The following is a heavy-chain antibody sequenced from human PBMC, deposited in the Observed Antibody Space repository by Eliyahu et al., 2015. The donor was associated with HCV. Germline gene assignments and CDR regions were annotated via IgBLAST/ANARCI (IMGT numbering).Heavy chain of an antibody. V-gene: IGHV3-23*01. CDR3: AGSWWTYGYLNY. CDR2: ISGSGXGT. CDR1: GXAXSSYA. Sequence: EVQLLESGGNLVQPGGSLRLSCAXSGXAXSSYAMTWVRQAPGKGLEWVSTISGSGXGTYYADSVKGRFTISRDNSGKTLFLQMNSLRAEDAAVYFCAGSWWTYGYLNYWGQGTLVTVSS. D-gene: IGHD3-10*01. J-gene: IGHJ4*02.